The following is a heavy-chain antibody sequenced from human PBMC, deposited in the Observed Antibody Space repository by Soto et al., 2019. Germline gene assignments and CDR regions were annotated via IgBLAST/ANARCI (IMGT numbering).Heavy chain of an antibody. CDR3: ARVSVDVPE. D-gene: IGHD5-12*01. V-gene: IGHV1-2*02. Sequence: QLVQSGAEVKKPGASVRVSCKTSGHTFIAYYIHWVRQAPGQGLEWMGWIDPKSGGTTYEQKFLGRITMTRDTSINTAYMVLNRLTSDDTAVYYCARVSVDVPEWGQGTLLTVSS. J-gene: IGHJ4*02. CDR2: IDPKSGGT. CDR1: GHTFIAYY.